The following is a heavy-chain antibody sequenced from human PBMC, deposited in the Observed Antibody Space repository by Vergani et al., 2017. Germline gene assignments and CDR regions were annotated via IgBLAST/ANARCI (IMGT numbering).Heavy chain of an antibody. D-gene: IGHD6-13*01. J-gene: IGHJ6*02. Sequence: QVQLVESGGGVVQPGRSLRLSCAASGFTFSSYGMHWVRQAPGKGLEWVAVIWYDGSNKDYADSVKGRFTIPSDNSKNKLNLQMNSLRAEDTAVYYCARDYTAAASTSPYGMDVWGQGTTVTVSS. CDR2: IWYDGSNK. CDR1: GFTFSSYG. V-gene: IGHV3-33*01. CDR3: ARDYTAAASTSPYGMDV.